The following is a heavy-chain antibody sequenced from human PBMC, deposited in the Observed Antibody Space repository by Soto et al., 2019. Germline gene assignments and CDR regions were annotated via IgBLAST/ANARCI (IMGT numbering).Heavy chain of an antibody. D-gene: IGHD3-22*01. CDR1: GYTFTSYG. V-gene: IGHV1-18*01. J-gene: IGHJ6*02. Sequence: ASVKVSCKASGYTFTSYGISWLRQAPGQGLEWMGWISAYNGNTNYAQKLQGRVTMTSDTSTSTAYMELRSLRSDDTAVYYCARDTYYYDSSGYPAKYYGMDVWGQGTTVTVSS. CDR3: ARDTYYYDSSGYPAKYYGMDV. CDR2: ISAYNGNT.